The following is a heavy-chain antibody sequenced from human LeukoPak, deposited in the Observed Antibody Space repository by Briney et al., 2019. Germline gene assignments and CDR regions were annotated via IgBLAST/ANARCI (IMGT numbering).Heavy chain of an antibody. CDR2: ISSSSSYI. CDR1: GFTFSSYS. J-gene: IGHJ4*02. D-gene: IGHD6-13*01. Sequence: GGSLRLSCAASGFTFSSYSTNWARQAPGKGLEWVSSISSSSSYIYYADSVKGRFTISRDNAKNSLYLQMNSLRAEDTAVYYCARDRLRIAAAGSYFDYWGQGTLVTVSS. V-gene: IGHV3-21*04. CDR3: ARDRLRIAAAGSYFDY.